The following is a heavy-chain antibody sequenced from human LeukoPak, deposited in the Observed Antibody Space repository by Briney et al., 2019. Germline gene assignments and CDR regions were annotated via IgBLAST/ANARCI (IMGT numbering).Heavy chain of an antibody. J-gene: IGHJ4*02. D-gene: IGHD6-19*01. CDR3: ARVQGSSGWYIFDY. CDR1: GYTFTSFG. V-gene: IGHV1-18*01. CDR2: ISAYNANT. Sequence: GASVKVSCKASGYTFTSFGISWVRQAPGQGLEWMGWISAYNANTNVAQNLQGRVTMTTDTSTSTAYMELRSLRSDDTAVYYCARVQGSSGWYIFDYWGQGTLVTVSS.